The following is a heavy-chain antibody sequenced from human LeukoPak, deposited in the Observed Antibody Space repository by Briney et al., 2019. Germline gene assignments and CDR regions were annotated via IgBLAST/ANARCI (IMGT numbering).Heavy chain of an antibody. J-gene: IGHJ1*01. Sequence: PGGSLRLSCAASGFTFSSYAMHWVRQAPGKGLEWVAVISYDGSNKYYADSVKGRFTISRDNSKNTLYLQMNSLRAEDTAVYYCARAGVYYDSSGYPNKHWGQGTLVTVSS. CDR1: GFTFSSYA. V-gene: IGHV3-30-3*01. D-gene: IGHD3-22*01. CDR3: ARAGVYYDSSGYPNKH. CDR2: ISYDGSNK.